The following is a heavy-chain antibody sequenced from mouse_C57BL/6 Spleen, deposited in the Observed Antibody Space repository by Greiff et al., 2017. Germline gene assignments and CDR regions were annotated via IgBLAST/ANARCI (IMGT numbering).Heavy chain of an antibody. V-gene: IGHV1-19*01. CDR1: GYTFTDYY. CDR3: AREGVYDGYYGGFAY. D-gene: IGHD2-3*01. CDR2: INPYNGGT. Sequence: VQLKQSGPVLVKPGASVKMSCKASGYTFTDYYMNWVKQSHGKSLEWIGVINPYNGGTSYNQKFKGKATLTVDKSSSTAYMELNSLTSEDSAVYYCAREGVYDGYYGGFAYWGQGTLVTVSA. J-gene: IGHJ3*01.